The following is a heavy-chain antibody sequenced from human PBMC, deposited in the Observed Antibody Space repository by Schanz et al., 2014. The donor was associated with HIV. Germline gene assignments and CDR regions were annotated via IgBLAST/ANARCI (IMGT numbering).Heavy chain of an antibody. CDR2: INPSGGST. CDR3: ARSAEFCSGGSCPPSWFDP. J-gene: IGHJ5*02. D-gene: IGHD2-15*01. Sequence: QVQLVQSGAEVKKPGSSVKVSCKASGGTLSSYAISWVRQAPGQGLEWMGIINPSGGSTSYAQKFQGRVTIIADESTNTVYMELTSLRSEDTAFYYCARSAEFCSGGSCPPSWFDPWGQGTLVTVSS. V-gene: IGHV1-69*18. CDR1: GGTLSSYA.